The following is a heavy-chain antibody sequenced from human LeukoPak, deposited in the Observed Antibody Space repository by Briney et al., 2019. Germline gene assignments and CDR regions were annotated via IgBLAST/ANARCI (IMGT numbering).Heavy chain of an antibody. CDR2: IQYDGSNK. CDR3: AKIDDYGGNSIDY. CDR1: GFSFSTYG. D-gene: IGHD4-23*01. J-gene: IGHJ4*02. V-gene: IGHV3-30*02. Sequence: GGSLRLSSTASGFSFSTYGMHWVRQAPGKGLEWVAFIQYDGSNKYYADSVKGRFTISRDNSKNTLYLQMNSLRAEDTAVYYCAKIDDYGGNSIDYWGQGTLVTVSS.